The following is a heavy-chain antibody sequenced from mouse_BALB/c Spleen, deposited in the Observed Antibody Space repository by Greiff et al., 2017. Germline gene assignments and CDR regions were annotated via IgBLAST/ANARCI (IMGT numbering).Heavy chain of an antibody. Sequence: EVKLMESGGGLVQPGGSRKLSCAASGFTFSSFGMHWVRQAPEKGLEWVAYISSGSSTIYYADTVKGRFTISRDNPKNTLFLQMTSLRSEDTAMYYCARSTVRRYFDVWGAGTTVTVSS. CDR1: GFTFSSFG. V-gene: IGHV5-17*02. J-gene: IGHJ1*01. CDR2: ISSGSSTI. CDR3: ARSTVRRYFDV.